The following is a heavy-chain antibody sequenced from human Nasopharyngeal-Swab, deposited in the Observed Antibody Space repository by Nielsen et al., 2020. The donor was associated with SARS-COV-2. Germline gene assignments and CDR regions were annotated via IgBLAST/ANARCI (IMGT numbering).Heavy chain of an antibody. CDR3: ARSRKLMDV. D-gene: IGHD6-13*01. CDR1: GCTFRSYW. V-gene: IGHV3-74*01. CDR2: INSDGSST. Sequence: GESLKISCAAPGCTFRSYWMHWVRQAPGKGLGWVSRINSDGSSTSYADSVKGRFTISRDNAKNTLYLQMNSLRAEDTAVYYCARSRKLMDVWGQGTTVTVSS. J-gene: IGHJ6*02.